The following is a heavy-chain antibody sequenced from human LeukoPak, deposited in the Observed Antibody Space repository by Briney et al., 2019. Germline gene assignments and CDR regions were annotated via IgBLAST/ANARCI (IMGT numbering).Heavy chain of an antibody. D-gene: IGHD1-26*01. Sequence: GGSLRLSCAASGFTFSSYWMYWVRQAPGKGLVWVSRISVDGSSTHYADSVKGRFTISRDNAKNTLSLQMNSLRAEDTAVYYCARDDSGSSGYWGQGTLVAVSS. CDR3: ARDDSGSSGY. CDR2: ISVDGSST. CDR1: GFTFSSYW. J-gene: IGHJ4*02. V-gene: IGHV3-74*01.